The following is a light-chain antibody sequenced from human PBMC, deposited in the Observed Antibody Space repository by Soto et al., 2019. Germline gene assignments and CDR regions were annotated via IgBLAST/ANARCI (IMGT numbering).Light chain of an antibody. CDR2: EVS. V-gene: IGLV2-14*01. CDR3: SPNTSTSTGV. J-gene: IGLJ1*01. Sequence: QSALTQPASVSGSPGQSITISCTGTSSDVGGYNYVSWYQQHPGKAPKLIIYEVSNRPSGVSNRFSGSKSGNTASLTISGLQDEDEADYYCSPNTSTSTGVFGTGTKLTVL. CDR1: SSDVGGYNY.